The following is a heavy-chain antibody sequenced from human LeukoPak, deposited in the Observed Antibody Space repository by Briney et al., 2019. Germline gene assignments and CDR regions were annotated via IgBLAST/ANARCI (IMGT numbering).Heavy chain of an antibody. CDR2: IYPGDSET. J-gene: IGHJ5*02. CDR3: ARLLVVVPAAIRGNWFDP. D-gene: IGHD2-2*02. Sequence: GESLKISCKGSGYSFATHWIGWVRQMPGKGLEWMGIIYPGDSETRYSPSFEGQVTISADKSITTAYLHWSSLKAADTAIYYCARLLVVVPAAIRGNWFDPWGQGTLVTVSS. CDR1: GYSFATHW. V-gene: IGHV5-51*01.